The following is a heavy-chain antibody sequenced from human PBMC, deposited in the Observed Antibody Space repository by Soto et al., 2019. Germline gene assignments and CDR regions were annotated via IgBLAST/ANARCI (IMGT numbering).Heavy chain of an antibody. D-gene: IGHD3-9*01. CDR3: AKVPNVLRYFDWSFDY. CDR2: ISGSGGST. CDR1: GYTFSSYA. J-gene: IGHJ4*02. V-gene: IGHV3-23*01. Sequence: VQLLESGGGLVQPGGSLRLSCAASGYTFSSYAMSWVRQAPGKGLEWVSAISGSGGSTYYADSVKGRFTISRDNSKNPLYLQMNSLRAEDTAVYYCAKVPNVLRYFDWSFDYWGQGTLVTVSS.